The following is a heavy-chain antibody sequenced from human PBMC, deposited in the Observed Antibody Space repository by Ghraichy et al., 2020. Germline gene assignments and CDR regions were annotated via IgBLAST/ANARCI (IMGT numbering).Heavy chain of an antibody. CDR1: GFTFSTYA. CDR3: ARDHGSGRSYWYFDL. V-gene: IGHV3-30*04. Sequence: GSLRLSCAASGFTFSTYAMHWVRQAPGKGLEWVAVISYDGGNKYYTDSVTDRFTISRDNSKKRLYLQMNDLRVEDTARYYCARDHGSGRSYWYFDLWGRGTLVTVSS. J-gene: IGHJ2*01. CDR2: ISYDGGNK. D-gene: IGHD3-10*01.